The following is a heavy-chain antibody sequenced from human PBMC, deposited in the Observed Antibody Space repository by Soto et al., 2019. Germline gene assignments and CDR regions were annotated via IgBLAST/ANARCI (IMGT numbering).Heavy chain of an antibody. CDR2: IYYSGST. D-gene: IGHD3-10*01. CDR1: GCSISSYY. V-gene: IGHV4-59*08. CDR3: ATLYGSGRYYTETYYCYDYMDV. J-gene: IGHJ6*03. Sequence: QVQLQESGPGLVKPSETLSLTCTDSGCSISSYYLSWIRQPPGKGLERIGYIYYSGSTNYNPSLKSGATISVDTSKNLLPLKTSSVTAADTAVYYCATLYGSGRYYTETYYCYDYMDVWGKGTTVTVSS.